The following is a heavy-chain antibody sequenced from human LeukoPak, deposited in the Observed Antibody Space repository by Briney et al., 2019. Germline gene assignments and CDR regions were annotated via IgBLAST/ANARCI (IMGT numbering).Heavy chain of an antibody. Sequence: PSETLSLTCAVSGYSIGSGYYWAWIRQPPGKGLEWIGSIYHSGSTYYNPSLKSRVTISVDRSRNHFSLKMTSVTAADTAVFYCARDKYTTSSGASSEFDYWGQGTLVIVSS. D-gene: IGHD6-6*01. CDR3: ARDKYTTSSGASSEFDY. CDR2: IYHSGST. J-gene: IGHJ4*02. V-gene: IGHV4-38-2*01. CDR1: GYSIGSGYY.